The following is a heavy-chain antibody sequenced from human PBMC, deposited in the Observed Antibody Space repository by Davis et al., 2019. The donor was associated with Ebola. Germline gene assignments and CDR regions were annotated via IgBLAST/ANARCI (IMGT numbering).Heavy chain of an antibody. CDR1: GFTFSSYG. V-gene: IGHV3-30*18. Sequence: GGSLRLSCAASGFTFSSYGMHWVRQAPGKGLEWVAVISYDGSNKYYADSVKGRFTISRDNSKNTLYLQMNSLRAEDTAVYYCAKGRFCGSSDCYAHFDYWGQGALVTVSS. CDR3: AKGRFCGSSDCYAHFDY. J-gene: IGHJ4*02. CDR2: ISYDGSNK. D-gene: IGHD2-2*01.